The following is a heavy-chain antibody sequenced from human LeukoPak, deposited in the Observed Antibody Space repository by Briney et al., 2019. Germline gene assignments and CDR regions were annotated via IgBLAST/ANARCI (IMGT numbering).Heavy chain of an antibody. CDR2: IYYSGSP. CDR3: ARENVATEAFDI. J-gene: IGHJ3*02. V-gene: IGHV4-59*01. D-gene: IGHD1-1*01. Sequence: PSETLSLTCTVSGGSISSYYWSWIRQPPGKGLEWIGYIYYSGSPNYNPSLKTRVTISVDTSKNQFSLKLSSVTAADTAVYYCARENVATEAFDIWGQGTMVTVSS. CDR1: GGSISSYY.